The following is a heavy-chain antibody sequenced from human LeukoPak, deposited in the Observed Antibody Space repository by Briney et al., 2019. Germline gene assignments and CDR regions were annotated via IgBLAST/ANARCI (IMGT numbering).Heavy chain of an antibody. D-gene: IGHD3-3*01. CDR3: ARDPSITIFGVAYNNNWFDP. J-gene: IGHJ5*02. CDR1: GFTFSSYG. CDR2: IWYDGSNK. V-gene: IGHV3-33*01. Sequence: GSLRLSCAASGFTFSSYGMHWVRQAPGKGLEWVAVIWYDGSNKYYADSVKGRFTISRDNSKNTLYLQMNSLRAEDTAVYYCARDPSITIFGVAYNNNWFDPWGQGTLVAVSS.